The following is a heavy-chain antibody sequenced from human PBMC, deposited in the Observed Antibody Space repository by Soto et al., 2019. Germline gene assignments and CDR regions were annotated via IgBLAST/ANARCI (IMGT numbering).Heavy chain of an antibody. CDR1: GGSISSYY. J-gene: IGHJ6*02. CDR3: ARDLWGYCGTDCYPLDV. Sequence: SETLSLTCTVSGGSISSYYWSWIRQPPGKGLEWIGYIYYSESTYYNPSLKSRVTISVDTSKNQFSLKLNSVTAADTAVYYCARDLWGYCGTDCYPLDVWGQGTTVTSP. CDR2: IYYSEST. D-gene: IGHD2-21*02. V-gene: IGHV4-59*01.